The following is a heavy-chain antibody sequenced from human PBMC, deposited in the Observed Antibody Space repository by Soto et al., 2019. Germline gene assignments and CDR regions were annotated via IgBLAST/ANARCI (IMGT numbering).Heavy chain of an antibody. D-gene: IGHD3-10*01. V-gene: IGHV1-18*01. CDR2: ISAYNGNT. CDR1: GYTFTSYG. CDR3: VVKEDEYGSGSYYDY. Sequence: ASVKVSCKASGYTFTSYGISWVRQAPGQGLEWMGWISAYNGNTNYAQKLQGRVTMTTDTSTSTAYMELRSLRSDDTAVYYCVVKEDEYGSGSYYDYWGQGTLVTVSS. J-gene: IGHJ4*02.